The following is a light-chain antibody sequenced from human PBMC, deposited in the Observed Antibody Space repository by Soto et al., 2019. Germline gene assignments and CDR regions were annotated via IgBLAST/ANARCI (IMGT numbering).Light chain of an antibody. CDR3: QQHNQWPIT. CDR2: KAS. CDR1: QTIGTW. J-gene: IGKJ5*01. V-gene: IGKV1-5*03. Sequence: DIQMTQSPSTLSASVGDTVTITCRASQTIGTWLAWYQQKPAKAPKLLIYKASTLESGVPSRFSGSGSGTEFTLTISSLQADDFATYYCQQHNQWPITFGQGTRLEIK.